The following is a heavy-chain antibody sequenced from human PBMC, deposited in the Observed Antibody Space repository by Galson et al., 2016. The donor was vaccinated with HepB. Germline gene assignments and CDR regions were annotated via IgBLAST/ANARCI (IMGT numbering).Heavy chain of an antibody. CDR1: GYPFSSYG. V-gene: IGHV1-18*01. CDR2: ISAYNGDI. CDR3: VRGSSRVRTDF. Sequence: SVKVSCKASGYPFSSYGITWVRQAPGQGLEWMGWISAYNGDINYAQRVQGRLTMTTDTSTNTAYMELRSLTSDDTAVYYCVRGSSRVRTDFWGQGTLVTVSS. D-gene: IGHD1-1*01. J-gene: IGHJ4*02.